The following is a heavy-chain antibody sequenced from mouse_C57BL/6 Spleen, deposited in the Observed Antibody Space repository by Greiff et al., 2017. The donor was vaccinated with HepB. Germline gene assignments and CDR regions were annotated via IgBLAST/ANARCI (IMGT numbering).Heavy chain of an antibody. J-gene: IGHJ3*01. CDR2: ISDGGGYT. Sequence: EVMLLESGGDLVKPGASLKLSCAASGFTFTSYAMSWVRQTPGKGLEWVGKISDGGGYTYYPENFKGRVTISRDNAKNTVYLKMSHLKSEDTAMYYCAREGVKDYGSRFFAYWGKGTLVTVSA. V-gene: IGHV5-4*01. CDR3: AREGVKDYGSRFFAY. CDR1: GFTFTSYA. D-gene: IGHD1-1*01.